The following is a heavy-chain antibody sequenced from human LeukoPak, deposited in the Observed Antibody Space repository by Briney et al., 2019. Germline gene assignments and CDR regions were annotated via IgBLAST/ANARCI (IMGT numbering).Heavy chain of an antibody. J-gene: IGHJ4*02. CDR3: TTQTGHSGSYWVLDY. Sequence: GGSLRLSCAASGFTFSSYGMHWVRQAPGKGLEWVAFIRYDVSNKYYADSVKGRFTISRDNSKNTLYLQMNSLRTEDTAVYYCTTQTGHSGSYWVLDYWGQGTLVTVSS. V-gene: IGHV3-30*02. CDR1: GFTFSSYG. D-gene: IGHD1-26*01. CDR2: IRYDVSNK.